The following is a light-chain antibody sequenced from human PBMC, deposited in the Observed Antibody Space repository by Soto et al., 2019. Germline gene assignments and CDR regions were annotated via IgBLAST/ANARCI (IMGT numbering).Light chain of an antibody. V-gene: IGKV3-15*01. CDR2: GAS. CDR3: QQYYNWPRT. Sequence: TQSPGALAVSPGEVATLSCRASQSVRDNLAWYQQKHGQAPRLLFYGASTGATGLPARFSGSVSGTEGTITINSLQQEDGSVYYCQQYYNWPRTFGQGTRLEIK. J-gene: IGKJ5*01. CDR1: QSVRDN.